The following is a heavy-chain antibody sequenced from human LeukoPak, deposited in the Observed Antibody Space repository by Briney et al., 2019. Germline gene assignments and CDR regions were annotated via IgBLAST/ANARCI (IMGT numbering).Heavy chain of an antibody. Sequence: GGSLRLSCAASGFTFSNYGMHWVRQAPGKGLEWVAVISDDGSNKHYTDSVKGRFTISRDNSKNTMLLQMNSLRAEDTAVYYCAKAQLNYDILTGYYADTDAFDIWGQGTMVTVSS. V-gene: IGHV3-30*18. CDR2: ISDDGSNK. CDR3: AKAQLNYDILTGYYADTDAFDI. CDR1: GFTFSNYG. D-gene: IGHD3-9*01. J-gene: IGHJ3*02.